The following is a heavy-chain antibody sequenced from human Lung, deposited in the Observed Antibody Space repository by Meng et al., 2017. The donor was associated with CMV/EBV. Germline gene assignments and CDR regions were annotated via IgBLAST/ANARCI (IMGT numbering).Heavy chain of an antibody. CDR3: ARGGDYGDYRAFDI. CDR1: GGSISSGDYY. V-gene: IGHV4-30-4*08. CDR2: IYYSGST. J-gene: IGHJ3*02. Sequence: QVHRQESGPGLGSPSQTLPLPCTAFGGSISSGDYYWSWTRQPPGKGLEWIGYIYYSGSTYYNPSLKSRVTISVDTSKNQFSLKLSSVTAADTAVYYCARGGDYGDYRAFDIWGQGTMVTVSS. D-gene: IGHD4-17*01.